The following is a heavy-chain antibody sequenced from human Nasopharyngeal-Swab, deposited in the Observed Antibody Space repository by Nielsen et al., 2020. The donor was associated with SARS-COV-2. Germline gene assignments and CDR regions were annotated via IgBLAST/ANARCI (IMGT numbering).Heavy chain of an antibody. CDR3: TTGRPGIAVAGTDY. V-gene: IGHV3-15*07. CDR2: IKSKTDGGTT. D-gene: IGHD6-19*01. Sequence: VRQAPGKGLEWVGRIKSKTDGGTTDYAAPVKGRFTISRDDSKNTLHLQMNSLKTEDTAVYYCTTGRPGIAVAGTDYWGQGTLVTVSS. J-gene: IGHJ4*02.